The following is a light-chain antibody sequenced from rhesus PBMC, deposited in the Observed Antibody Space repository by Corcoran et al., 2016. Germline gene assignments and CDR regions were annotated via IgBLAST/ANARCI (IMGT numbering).Light chain of an antibody. V-gene: IGKV1S9*01. CDR2: RAS. J-gene: IGKJ2*01. Sequence: DIQMTQSPSSLSASVGDRVTITCQASQSLSNYLNWYQQKPGKIPKLLIYRASSLQSGIPSRFSGSGSRTDFTLTISSLKPEDFATYYCQQGYSYTYSFGQGTKVEIK. CDR1: QSLSNY. CDR3: QQGYSYTYS.